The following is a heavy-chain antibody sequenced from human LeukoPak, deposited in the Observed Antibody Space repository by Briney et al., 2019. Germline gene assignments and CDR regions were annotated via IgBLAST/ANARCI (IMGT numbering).Heavy chain of an antibody. J-gene: IGHJ3*02. CDR2: INHSGST. CDR1: GGSISSSSYY. V-gene: IGHV4-39*07. CDR3: ASPGSGRHAFDI. D-gene: IGHD3-10*01. Sequence: SETLSLTCTVSGGSISSSSYYWGWIRQPPGKGLEWIGEINHSGSTNYNPSLKSRVTISVDTSKNQFSLKLSSVTAADTAVYYCASPGSGRHAFDIWGQGTMVTVSS.